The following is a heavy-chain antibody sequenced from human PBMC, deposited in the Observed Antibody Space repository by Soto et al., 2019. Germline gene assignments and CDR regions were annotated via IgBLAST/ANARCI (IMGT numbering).Heavy chain of an antibody. D-gene: IGHD3-10*01. V-gene: IGHV1-69*01. CDR1: GGTFSSYA. Sequence: QVPLVQSGAEVKKPGASVTVSCTASGGTFSSYAIHWVRQAPGQGLEWMGGIIPMYGPAKYAQRFQGRVTITADESTTTVSMELTSLTSQNTGVYYCARVTSMVRGVIEDGFDPWGYATLVTVPS. CDR3: ARVTSMVRGVIEDGFDP. J-gene: IGHJ5*02. CDR2: IIPMYGPA.